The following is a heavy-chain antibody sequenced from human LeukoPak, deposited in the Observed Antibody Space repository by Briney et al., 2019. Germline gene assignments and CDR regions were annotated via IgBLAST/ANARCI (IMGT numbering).Heavy chain of an antibody. V-gene: IGHV4-59*01. CDR1: GGSLSSYY. Sequence: SETLSLTCPVYGGSLSSYYWSWIRPPPGKGLEWIGYIYYSGSTNYNPSLKSRVTISVGTSKNQFSLKLSSVTAADTAVYYCARRYGDYDYFDYWGQGTLVTVSS. J-gene: IGHJ4*02. CDR2: IYYSGST. D-gene: IGHD4-17*01. CDR3: ARRYGDYDYFDY.